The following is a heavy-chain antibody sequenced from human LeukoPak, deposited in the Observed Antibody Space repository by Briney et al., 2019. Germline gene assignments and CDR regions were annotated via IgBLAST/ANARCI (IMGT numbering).Heavy chain of an antibody. V-gene: IGHV1-2*02. CDR3: ARELIVGATVDY. J-gene: IGHJ4*02. Sequence: ASVEVSCKASGYTFTSYDINWVRQATGQGLEWMGWINPNSGGTNYAQKFQGRVTMTRDTSISTAYMELSRLRSDDTAVYYCARELIVGATVDYWGQGTLVTVSS. D-gene: IGHD1-26*01. CDR2: INPNSGGT. CDR1: GYTFTSYD.